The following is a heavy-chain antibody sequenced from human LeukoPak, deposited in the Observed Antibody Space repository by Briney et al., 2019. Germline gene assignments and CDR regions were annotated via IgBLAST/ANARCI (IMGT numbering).Heavy chain of an antibody. CDR1: GGSISSYY. Sequence: PSETLSLTCTVSGGSISSYYWSWIRQPPGKGLEWIGYIYYSGSTNYNPSLKSRVTISVDTSKNQFSLKLSSVTAADTAVYYCARLRIDSYSSGWYGYFQHWGQGTLVTVSS. CDR3: ARLRIDSYSSGWYGYFQH. CDR2: IYYSGST. J-gene: IGHJ1*01. V-gene: IGHV4-59*01. D-gene: IGHD6-19*01.